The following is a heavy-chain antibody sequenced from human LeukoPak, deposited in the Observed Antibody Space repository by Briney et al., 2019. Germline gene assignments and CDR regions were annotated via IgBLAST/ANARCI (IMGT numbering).Heavy chain of an antibody. Sequence: GGSLRLSCAASGFTFSTYWMHWVRQAPGKGLVWVSRIKSDGSTNYADSVKGRFTISRDNAKNKVSLQMNSLRAEDTGVYYCARAPSEIGGYYPEYFRHWGQGTLVTVSS. D-gene: IGHD3-22*01. J-gene: IGHJ1*01. V-gene: IGHV3-74*01. CDR1: GFTFSTYW. CDR2: IKSDGST. CDR3: ARAPSEIGGYYPEYFRH.